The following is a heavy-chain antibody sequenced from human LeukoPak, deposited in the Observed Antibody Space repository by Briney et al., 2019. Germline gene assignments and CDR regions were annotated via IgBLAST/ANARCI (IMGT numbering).Heavy chain of an antibody. J-gene: IGHJ4*02. D-gene: IGHD3-3*02. CDR3: ARTGQTYSFPVVILAGYFDY. V-gene: IGHV4-34*01. CDR1: GFTFSSYS. Sequence: GSLRLSCAASGFTFSSYSMNWVRQPPGKGLEWIGEINHSGSTNYNPSLKSRVTISVDTSNNQFSLKLSSVTAADTAVHYCARTGQTYSFPVVILAGYFDYWGQGTLVTVSS. CDR2: INHSGST.